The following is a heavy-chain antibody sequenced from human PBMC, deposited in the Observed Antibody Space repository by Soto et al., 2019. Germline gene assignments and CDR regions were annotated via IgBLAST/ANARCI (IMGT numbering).Heavy chain of an antibody. CDR2: ISYDGSNK. D-gene: IGHD3-22*01. V-gene: IGHV3-30-3*01. J-gene: IGHJ1*01. CDR3: ARGYHYYDSSGYYIAPPIQH. CDR1: GFTFSSYA. Sequence: QVQLVESGGGVVQPGRSLRLSCAASGFTFSSYAMHWVRQAPGKGLEWVAVISYDGSNKYYADSVEGRFTISRDNSKNTLYLQMNSLRAEDTAVYYCARGYHYYDSSGYYIAPPIQHWGKGTLVTVSS.